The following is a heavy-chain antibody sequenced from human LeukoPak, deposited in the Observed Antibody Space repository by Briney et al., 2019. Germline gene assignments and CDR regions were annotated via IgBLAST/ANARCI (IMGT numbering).Heavy chain of an antibody. Sequence: SETLSLTCTVSGGSISSYYWSWIRQPPGKGLEGIGYIYYIGSTNYNPSLKSRVTISVDPSKNQFSLKLSSVTAADTAVYYCASYYDSSGYADAFDIWGQGTMVTVSS. V-gene: IGHV4-59*01. CDR3: ASYYDSSGYADAFDI. CDR1: GGSISSYY. CDR2: IYYIGST. D-gene: IGHD3-22*01. J-gene: IGHJ3*02.